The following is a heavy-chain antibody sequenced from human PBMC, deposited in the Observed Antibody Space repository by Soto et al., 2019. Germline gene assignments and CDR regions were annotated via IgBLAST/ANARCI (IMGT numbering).Heavy chain of an antibody. J-gene: IGHJ4*02. CDR2: IYYSGST. CDR1: GGSISSYY. D-gene: IGHD2-15*01. V-gene: IGHV4-59*01. CDR3: ARGNTVVIYYFDY. Sequence: ETLSLACTFSGGSISSYYWSWIRQPPGKGLEWIGYIYYSGSTNYNPSLKSRVTISVDTSKNQFSLKLSSVTAADTAVYYCARGNTVVIYYFDYWGQGTLVTVSS.